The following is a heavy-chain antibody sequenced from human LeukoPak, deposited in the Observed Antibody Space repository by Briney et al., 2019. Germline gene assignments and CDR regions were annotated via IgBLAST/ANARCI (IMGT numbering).Heavy chain of an antibody. CDR2: IIPIFGTA. D-gene: IGHD6-13*01. V-gene: IGHV1-69*01. CDR3: ARPRNPYSSSWPSFDY. Sequence: SVKVSCKASGGTFSSYAISWVRQAPGQGLEWMGGIIPIFGTANYAQKFQGRVTITADESTSTAYMELSSLRSEDTAVYYCARPRNPYSSSWPSFDYWGQGTLVTVSS. J-gene: IGHJ4*02. CDR1: GGTFSSYA.